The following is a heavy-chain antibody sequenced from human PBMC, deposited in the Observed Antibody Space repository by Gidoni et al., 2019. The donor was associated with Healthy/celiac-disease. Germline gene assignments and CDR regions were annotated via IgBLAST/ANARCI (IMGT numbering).Heavy chain of an antibody. CDR3: ARDERITIFGVVIPDQKYFSYYGMDV. CDR1: GFTFSSYA. V-gene: IGHV3-30*04. D-gene: IGHD3-3*01. J-gene: IGHJ6*02. Sequence: QVQLVESGGGVVQPGRSLRLSCAASGFTFSSYAMHWVRQAPGKGLEWVAVISYDGSNKYYADSVKGRFTISRDNSKNTLYLQMNSLRAEDTAVYYCARDERITIFGVVIPDQKYFSYYGMDVWGQGTTVTVSS. CDR2: ISYDGSNK.